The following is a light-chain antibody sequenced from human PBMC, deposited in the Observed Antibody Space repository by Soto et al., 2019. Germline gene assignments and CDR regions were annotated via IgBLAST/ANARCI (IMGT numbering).Light chain of an antibody. CDR3: QQRSKWPLT. CDR1: QSISSSY. Sequence: IVLTQSPGAVSLSPGERATLSCRASQSISSSYLLWYQQKRGQAPRLLIYGASSRATGIPARFSGSGSGTDFTLTISGLEPEDFAVYYCQQRSKWPLTFGGGTKVDIK. J-gene: IGKJ4*01. CDR2: GAS. V-gene: IGKV3D-20*02.